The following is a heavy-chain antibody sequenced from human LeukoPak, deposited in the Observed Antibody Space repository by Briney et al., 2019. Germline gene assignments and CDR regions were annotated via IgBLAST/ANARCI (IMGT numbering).Heavy chain of an antibody. V-gene: IGHV3-48*02. Sequence: PGGSLGLSCAASGFTFTSYSMNWVRQAPGKGLEWISYIVSSSSTIYYAGSVKGRFTISRDNAKNSLYLQMNSLRDEDTAVYYCARGSGWFDPWGQGTLVTVSS. J-gene: IGHJ5*02. CDR2: IVSSSSTI. CDR1: GFTFTSYS. CDR3: ARGSGWFDP.